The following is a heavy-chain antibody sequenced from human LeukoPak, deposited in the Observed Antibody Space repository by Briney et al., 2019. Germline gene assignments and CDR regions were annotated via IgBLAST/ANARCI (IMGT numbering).Heavy chain of an antibody. CDR2: IRSKANSYAT. Sequence: GGSLRLSCAASGFTFSGSAMHWVRQASGKGLEWVGRIRSKANSYATAYAASVKGRFTISIDDSKNTAYLQMNSLKTEDTAVYYCTSPRYYYGSGDDFGYWGQGTLVTVSS. CDR3: TSPRYYYGSGDDFGY. J-gene: IGHJ4*02. D-gene: IGHD3-10*01. V-gene: IGHV3-73*01. CDR1: GFTFSGSA.